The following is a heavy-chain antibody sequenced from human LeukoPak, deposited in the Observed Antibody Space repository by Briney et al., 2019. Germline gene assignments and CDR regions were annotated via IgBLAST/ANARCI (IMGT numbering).Heavy chain of an antibody. D-gene: IGHD2-2*01. J-gene: IGHJ6*02. CDR2: ISSSSSYI. V-gene: IGHV3-21*01. Sequence: PGGSLRLSCAASGFTFSSYSMNWVRRAPGKGLEWVSSISSSSSYIYYADSVKGRFTISRDNAKNSLYLQMNSLRAEDTAVYYCARDLVVPAAIVYYGMDVWGQGTTVTVSS. CDR1: GFTFSSYS. CDR3: ARDLVVPAAIVYYGMDV.